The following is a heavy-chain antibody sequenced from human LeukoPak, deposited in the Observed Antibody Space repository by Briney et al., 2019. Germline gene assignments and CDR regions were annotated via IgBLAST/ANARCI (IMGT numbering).Heavy chain of an antibody. CDR1: GGSISSYY. Sequence: SETLSLTCTVSGGSISSYYWSWIRQPPGKGLEWIGYIYYSGSTNYNPSLKSRVTISVDTSKNQFSLKLSSVTAADTAVYYCARFGNDYCDSSGYSDGDYWGQGTLVTVSS. V-gene: IGHV4-59*12. CDR3: ARFGNDYCDSSGYSDGDY. J-gene: IGHJ4*02. D-gene: IGHD3-22*01. CDR2: IYYSGST.